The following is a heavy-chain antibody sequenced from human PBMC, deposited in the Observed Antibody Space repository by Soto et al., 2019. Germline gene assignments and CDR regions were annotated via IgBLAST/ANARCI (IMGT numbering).Heavy chain of an antibody. V-gene: IGHV1-3*01. Sequence: SSVRFYGNAAGYTFTTYAMQWVRQAPGQRLEWMGWINAGNDNTKYSQKFQGRVTITRDTSASTAYMELSSLRSEDTAVYYCARWDYDILTGSSWFDPWGQGTLVTVSS. D-gene: IGHD3-9*01. CDR2: INAGNDNT. CDR3: ARWDYDILTGSSWFDP. J-gene: IGHJ5*02. CDR1: GYTFTTYA.